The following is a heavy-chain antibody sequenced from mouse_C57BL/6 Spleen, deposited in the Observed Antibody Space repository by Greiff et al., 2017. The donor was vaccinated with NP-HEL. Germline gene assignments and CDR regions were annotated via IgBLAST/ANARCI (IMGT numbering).Heavy chain of an antibody. CDR3: TTYYSKKFAY. CDR1: GFNIKDDY. V-gene: IGHV14-4*01. D-gene: IGHD2-5*01. CDR2: IDPENGAT. J-gene: IGHJ3*01. Sequence: VQLQQSGAELVRPGASVKLSCTASGFNIKDDYMHWVKQRPEQGLEWIGWIDPENGATEYASKFQGKATITADTSSNTAYLQLSSLTSEDTAVYYCTTYYSKKFAYWGQGTLVTVSA.